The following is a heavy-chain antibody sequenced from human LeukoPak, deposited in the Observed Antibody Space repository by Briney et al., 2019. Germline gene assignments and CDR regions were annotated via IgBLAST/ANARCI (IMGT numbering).Heavy chain of an antibody. V-gene: IGHV3-7*01. J-gene: IGHJ4*02. Sequence: GGSLRLSCAAPGFTLSSYWMSWVRQAPGRGLEWVANIKQDGSVKYYVDSVKGRFTSSRDNAKNSLYLQMNSLRGEDAAVYYCARVCTIFGVVIMDYFDYWGQGTLVTVSS. D-gene: IGHD3-3*01. CDR1: GFTLSSYW. CDR3: ARVCTIFGVVIMDYFDY. CDR2: IKQDGSVK.